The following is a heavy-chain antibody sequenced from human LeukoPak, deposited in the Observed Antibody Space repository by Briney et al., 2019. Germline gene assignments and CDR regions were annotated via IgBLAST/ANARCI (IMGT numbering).Heavy chain of an antibody. J-gene: IGHJ4*02. D-gene: IGHD1-1*01. CDR3: AREILEPGKTHEY. V-gene: IGHV3-74*01. Sequence: GGSLRLSCAASGFTFSAYCMHWVRQVPGKGLVWVSRINNDGTATFFADSVTGRFTISRDNAKNTVYLQMDSLRAEDTAMYYCAREILEPGKTHEYWGQGTLVTVSS. CDR2: INNDGTAT. CDR1: GFTFSAYC.